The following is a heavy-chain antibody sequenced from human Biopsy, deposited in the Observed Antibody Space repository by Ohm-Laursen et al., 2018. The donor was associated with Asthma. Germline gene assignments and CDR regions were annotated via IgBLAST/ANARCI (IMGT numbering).Heavy chain of an antibody. D-gene: IGHD6-19*01. CDR1: GFTVSRDH. V-gene: IGHV3-53*01. J-gene: IGHJ4*02. Sequence: GSLRLSCTASGFTVSRDHMFWVRQAPGKGLKWVSVIYSGGTSHTADSVRGRFTISRDFSKNTLHLQMHSLRVEDTAVYYCARGDSSGWSHYYFDYWGQGTLDTVSS. CDR2: IYSGGTS. CDR3: ARGDSSGWSHYYFDY.